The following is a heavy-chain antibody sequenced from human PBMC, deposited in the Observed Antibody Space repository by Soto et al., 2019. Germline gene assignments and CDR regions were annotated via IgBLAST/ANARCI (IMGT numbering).Heavy chain of an antibody. J-gene: IGHJ4*02. CDR1: GYTFISHS. D-gene: IGHD2-21*01. CDR3: ARGAFCGGAPGCRDMDV. Sequence: GASVKVSCKSSGYTFISHSITWVRQAPGQGLEWMGRISAYNGNTNYAQKLQGRVTMTTDTSTNTAYMELRNLRSDDTAVYYCARGAFCGGAPGCRDMDVWGQGTLVTVSS. V-gene: IGHV1-18*01. CDR2: ISAYNGNT.